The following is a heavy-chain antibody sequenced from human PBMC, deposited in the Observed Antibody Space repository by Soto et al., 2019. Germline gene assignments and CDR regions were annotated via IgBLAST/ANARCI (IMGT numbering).Heavy chain of an antibody. CDR3: ARDNGGTMVRGGMDV. D-gene: IGHD3-10*01. V-gene: IGHV4-59*12. CDR1: GGSISSYY. J-gene: IGHJ6*02. Sequence: SETLSLTCTVSGGSISSYYWSWIRQPPGKGLEWIGYIYYSGSTNYNPSLKSRVTISVDTSKNQFSLKLSSVTAADTAVYYCARDNGGTMVRGGMDVWGQGTTVTVSS. CDR2: IYYSGST.